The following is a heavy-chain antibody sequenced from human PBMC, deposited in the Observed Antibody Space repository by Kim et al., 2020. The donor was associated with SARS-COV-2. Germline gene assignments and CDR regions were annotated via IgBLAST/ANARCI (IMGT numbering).Heavy chain of an antibody. J-gene: IGHJ6*02. Sequence: SETLSLTCTVSGGSISSGGYYWSWIRQHPGKGLEWIGYIYYSGSTYYNPSLKSRVTISVDTSKNQFSLKLSSVTAADTAVYYCARTYCSGGSCYPQLYYYSGMDVWGQGTTVTVSS. V-gene: IGHV4-31*03. CDR2: IYYSGST. D-gene: IGHD2-15*01. CDR1: GGSISSGGYY. CDR3: ARTYCSGGSCYPQLYYYSGMDV.